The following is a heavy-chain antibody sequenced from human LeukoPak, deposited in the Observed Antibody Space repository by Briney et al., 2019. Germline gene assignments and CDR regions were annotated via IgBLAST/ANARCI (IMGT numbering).Heavy chain of an antibody. D-gene: IGHD3-10*01. CDR3: ARDLSYHGSGSYDC. Sequence: PGGSLRLSCAAFGFTVNNAWMSWVRQAPGKGLEWVANIKHYGSEKYYVDSVKGRFTISRDNANNSLYLQVNSLRAEDTAVYYCARDLSYHGSGSYDCWGQGALVTVSS. J-gene: IGHJ4*02. CDR1: GFTVNNAW. CDR2: IKHYGSEK. V-gene: IGHV3-7*04.